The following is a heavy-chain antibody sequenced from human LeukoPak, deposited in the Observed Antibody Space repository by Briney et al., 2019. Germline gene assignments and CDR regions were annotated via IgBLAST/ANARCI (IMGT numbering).Heavy chain of an antibody. D-gene: IGHD4-23*01. CDR1: GFTFNDYI. CDR2: ISYDGSNK. V-gene: IGHV3-30*04. Sequence: GGSLRLSCAASGFTFNDYIIHWVRQAPGKGLEWVAVISYDGSNKYYADSVKGRFTISRDNSKNTLYLQMNSLRAEDTAVYYCARWGGNSGYFDYWGQGTLVTVSS. CDR3: ARWGGNSGYFDY. J-gene: IGHJ4*02.